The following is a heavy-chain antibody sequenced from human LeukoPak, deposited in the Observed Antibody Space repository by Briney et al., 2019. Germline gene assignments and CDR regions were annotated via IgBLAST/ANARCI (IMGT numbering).Heavy chain of an antibody. CDR3: ARELSNWGSPLY. J-gene: IGHJ4*02. CDR1: GFTVSSNY. CDR2: IYSGGST. Sequence: GGSLRLSCAASGFTVSSNYMSWVRQAPGKGLEWVSVIYSGGSTYYADSVKGRFTISRDNAKNTLYLQMNSLRAEDTAVYYCARELSNWGSPLYWGQGTLVTVSS. V-gene: IGHV3-66*01. D-gene: IGHD7-27*01.